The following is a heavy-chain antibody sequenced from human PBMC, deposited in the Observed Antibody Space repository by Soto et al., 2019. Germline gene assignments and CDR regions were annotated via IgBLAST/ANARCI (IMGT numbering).Heavy chain of an antibody. V-gene: IGHV5-51*01. J-gene: IGHJ6*02. CDR1: GYSFTRYW. CDR2: IYPGDSDT. CDR3: ARHRGYGNGWVNGAPYSYYYDMDV. D-gene: IGHD6-19*01. Sequence: PGESLKISCKASGYSFTRYWSGWVRQIPGKGLEWMGIIYPGDSDTRYSPSFQGQVTISADKSISTAYLQWSTLKASDTAMYYCARHRGYGNGWVNGAPYSYYYDMDVWGHGTTVTVSS.